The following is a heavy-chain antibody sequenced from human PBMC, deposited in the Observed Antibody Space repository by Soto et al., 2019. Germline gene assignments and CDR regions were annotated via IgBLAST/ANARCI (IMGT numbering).Heavy chain of an antibody. Sequence: QVTLKESGPVLVKPTETLTLTCTVSGFSLSNARMGVSWIRQPPGKALEWLAHIFSNDEKSYSTSLKSRLTLSKDTYKTQVILNMTNIDPVDTATYFCARIQSSSWSYYSYGLDVWGQGTTVTVSS. CDR1: GFSLSNARMG. J-gene: IGHJ6*02. CDR3: ARIQSSSWSYYSYGLDV. V-gene: IGHV2-26*01. CDR2: IFSNDEK. D-gene: IGHD6-13*01.